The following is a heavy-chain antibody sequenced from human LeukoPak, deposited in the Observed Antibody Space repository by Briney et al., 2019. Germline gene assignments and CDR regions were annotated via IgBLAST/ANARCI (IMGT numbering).Heavy chain of an antibody. CDR3: AKDIGPLGGTTTFDP. CDR2: ISSSGSTI. Sequence: PGGSLRLSCAASGFTFSDYYMSWIRQAPGKGLEWVSYISSSGSTIYYADSVKGRFTISRDNAKNSLYLQMNSLRAEDTALYYCAKDIGPLGGTTTFDPWGQGTLVTVSS. D-gene: IGHD1-1*01. J-gene: IGHJ5*02. CDR1: GFTFSDYY. V-gene: IGHV3-11*01.